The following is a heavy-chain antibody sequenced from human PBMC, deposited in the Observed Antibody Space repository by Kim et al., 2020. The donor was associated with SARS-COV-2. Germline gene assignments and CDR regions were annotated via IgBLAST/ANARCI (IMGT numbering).Heavy chain of an antibody. V-gene: IGHV4-34*01. CDR3: ARIGDYVWGSYRPISYFD. D-gene: IGHD3-16*02. CDR1: GGSFSGYY. Sequence: SETLSLTCAVYGGSFSGYYWSWIRQPPGKGLEWIGEINHSGSTNYNPSLKSRVTISVDTSKNQFSLKLSSVTAADTAVYYCARIGDYVWGSYRPISYFD. J-gene: IGHJ4*01. CDR2: INHSGST.